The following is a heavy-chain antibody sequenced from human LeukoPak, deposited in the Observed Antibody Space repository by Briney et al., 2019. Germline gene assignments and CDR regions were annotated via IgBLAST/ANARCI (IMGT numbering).Heavy chain of an antibody. CDR2: ISVYNGNT. CDR1: GYTFTNYG. Sequence: ASVEVSCKASGYTFTNYGISWVRQAPGQGLEWMGWISVYNGNTNYAHNLQGRVTMTTETSTSTAYMELRSLRSDDTAVYYCARGPPLAYCGGDCYSYSVYWRQGTLVTVSS. CDR3: ARGPPLAYCGGDCYSYSVY. V-gene: IGHV1-18*01. D-gene: IGHD2-21*02. J-gene: IGHJ4*02.